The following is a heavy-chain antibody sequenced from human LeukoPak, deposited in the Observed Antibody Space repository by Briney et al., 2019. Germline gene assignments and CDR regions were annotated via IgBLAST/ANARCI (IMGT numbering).Heavy chain of an antibody. D-gene: IGHD6-19*01. CDR3: ARNPGTYSSGWYYFDY. Sequence: WASVKVSCKASGYTFTNYGISWVRQAPGQGLEWMGWISGYNGDTRNPQKLQGRITLTTDTSTSTAYMELRSLRSDDTAVYYCARNPGTYSSGWYYFDYWGQGTLVTVSS. CDR1: GYTFTNYG. V-gene: IGHV1-18*01. CDR2: ISGYNGDT. J-gene: IGHJ4*02.